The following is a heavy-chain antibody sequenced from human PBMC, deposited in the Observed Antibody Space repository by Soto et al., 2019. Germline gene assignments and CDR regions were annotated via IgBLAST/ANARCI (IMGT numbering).Heavy chain of an antibody. V-gene: IGHV3-23*01. CDR1: GFTFSSYA. J-gene: IGHJ4*02. D-gene: IGHD1-26*01. CDR3: ANLLGSYPPGTFDY. CDR2: ISGSGGST. Sequence: QTGGSLRLSCAASGFTFSSYAMSWVRQAPGKGLEWVSAISGSGGSTYYADSVKGRFTISRDNSKNTLYLQMNSLRAEDTAVYYCANLLGSYPPGTFDYWGQGTLVTVSS.